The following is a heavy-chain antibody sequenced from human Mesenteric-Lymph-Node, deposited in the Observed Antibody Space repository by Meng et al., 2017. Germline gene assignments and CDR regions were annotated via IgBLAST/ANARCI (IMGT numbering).Heavy chain of an antibody. CDR1: GDSVSSGHW. J-gene: IGHJ3*02. CDR3: ARVYPWELLSVYPAFDI. CDR2: IHHSGST. Sequence: SETLSLTCAVSGDSVSSGHWWSWVRQPPGKGLEWIGEIHHSGSTNYNPSLKSRVTISVDKSNNQFSLNLNSVTAADTAVYYCARVYPWELLSVYPAFDIWGQGTMVTVSS. D-gene: IGHD1-26*01. V-gene: IGHV4-4*02.